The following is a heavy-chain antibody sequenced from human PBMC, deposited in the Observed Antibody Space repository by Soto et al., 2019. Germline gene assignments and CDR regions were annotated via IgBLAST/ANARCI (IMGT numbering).Heavy chain of an antibody. J-gene: IGHJ4*02. D-gene: IGHD3-9*01. CDR1: GGAFSGYY. CDR3: ARRLGGYVTGHKHFDY. CDR2: INHSGST. Sequence: QVQLQQWGAGLLKPSETLSLTCAVYGGAFSGYYWSWIRQPPGKGLVWIGEINHSGSTNYNPSLKSRVTISVDTSKNQVSLRLSSVTAADTAVYYCARRLGGYVTGHKHFDYWGRGTRVTVCS. V-gene: IGHV4-34*01.